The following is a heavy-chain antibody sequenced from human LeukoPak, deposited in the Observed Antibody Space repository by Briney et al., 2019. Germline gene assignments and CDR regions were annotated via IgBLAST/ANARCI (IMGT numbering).Heavy chain of an antibody. V-gene: IGHV3-11*03. CDR3: AKLFKAYSSSWIDY. CDR1: GFTFSDYY. D-gene: IGHD6-13*01. J-gene: IGHJ4*02. Sequence: GGSLRLSCAASGFTFSDYYMSWIRQAPGQGLEWVAYISYSSGFTNYADSVKGRFSISRDNAKNSLYQQMDSLRAEDTAIYYCAKLFKAYSSSWIDYWGQGNLVTVSS. CDR2: ISYSSGFT.